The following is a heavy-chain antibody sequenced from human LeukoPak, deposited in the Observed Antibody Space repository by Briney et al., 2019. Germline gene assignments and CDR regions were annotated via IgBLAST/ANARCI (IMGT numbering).Heavy chain of an antibody. CDR3: ARYNSDGGYCSGGSCPPSRYWFDP. V-gene: IGHV4-30-2*01. D-gene: IGHD2-15*01. J-gene: IGHJ5*02. CDR1: GGSISSGGYS. Sequence: PSETLSLTCTVSGGSISSGGYSWSWIRQPPGKGLEWIGYIYHSGSTYYNPSLKSRVTISVDRSKNQFSLKLSSVTAADTAVYYCARYNSDGGYCSGGSCPPSRYWFDPWGQGTLVTVSS. CDR2: IYHSGST.